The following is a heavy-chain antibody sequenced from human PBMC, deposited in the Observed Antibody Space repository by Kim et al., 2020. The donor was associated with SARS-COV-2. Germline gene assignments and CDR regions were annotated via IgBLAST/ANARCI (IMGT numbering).Heavy chain of an antibody. Sequence: DGSTTTYADSVKGRFTIPRDNAKNTLYLQRNSLRVEDTAVYHCAAVTGTVNWGQGTLSSSPQ. D-gene: IGHD6-19*01. J-gene: IGHJ4*02. CDR3: AAVTGTVN. V-gene: IGHV3-74*01. CDR2: DGSTT.